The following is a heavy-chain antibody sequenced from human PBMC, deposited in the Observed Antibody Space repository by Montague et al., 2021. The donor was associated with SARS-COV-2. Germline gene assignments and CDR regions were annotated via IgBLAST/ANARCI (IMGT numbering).Heavy chain of an antibody. CDR3: ARMSAGATNAFDY. D-gene: IGHD1-26*01. CDR2: IDWGDDK. CDR1: GFSLSTSGMC. J-gene: IGHJ4*02. Sequence: PALVKPTQTLTLTCTFSGFSLSTSGMCVSWIRQPLGKALEWLARIDWGDDKYYSTSLKTRLTISKDTSKNQVVLTMTNMDPVDTATYYCARMSAGATNAFDYWGQGTLVTVSS. V-gene: IGHV2-70*11.